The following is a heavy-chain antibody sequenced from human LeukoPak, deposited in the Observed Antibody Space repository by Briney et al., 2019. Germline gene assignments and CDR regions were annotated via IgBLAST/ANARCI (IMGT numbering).Heavy chain of an antibody. CDR2: TDWNDDK. Sequence: RESGPALVKPTQTLTLTCSFSGGSLSTSGMCVCWIRQPPGKALGSLARTDWNDDKYLNTSLQTRLTISKDTSRNQVVLTMTNMDLVDTATYYCARYLGTTSYDFWGQGTLVTVSS. CDR3: ARYLGTTSYDF. D-gene: IGHD1-1*01. V-gene: IGHV2-70*11. J-gene: IGHJ4*02. CDR1: GGSLSTSGMC.